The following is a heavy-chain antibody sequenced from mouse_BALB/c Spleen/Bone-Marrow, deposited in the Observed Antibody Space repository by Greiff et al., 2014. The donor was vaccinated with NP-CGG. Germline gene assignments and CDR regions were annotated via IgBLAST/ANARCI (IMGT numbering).Heavy chain of an antibody. D-gene: IGHD2-4*01. J-gene: IGHJ2*01. V-gene: IGHV1-9*01. CDR3: ARGLPLDF. CDR1: GYTFSNYW. Sequence: QVQLQQSGAELMKPGASVKISCKATGYTFSNYWIEWVKQGPGHGLEWIGEILPGSGTTNYNEKFDDKAAFTADTSSNTAYMQLSSLTSEDSAVYYCARGLPLDFWGQGTTLTVSS. CDR2: ILPGSGTT.